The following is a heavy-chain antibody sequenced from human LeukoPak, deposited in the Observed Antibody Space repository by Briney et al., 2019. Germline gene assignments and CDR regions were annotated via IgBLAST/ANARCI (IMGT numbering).Heavy chain of an antibody. V-gene: IGHV4-30-2*01. CDR1: GGSISSGGYY. J-gene: IGHJ6*03. Sequence: SETLSLTCTVSGGSISSGGYYWSWIRQPPGKGLEWIGYIYHSGSTYYNPSLKSRVTISVDRSKNQFSLKLSSVTAADTAVYYCARSLYDNYGRYYYYYYMDVWGKGTTVTVSS. CDR3: ARSLYDNYGRYYYYYYMDV. CDR2: IYHSGST. D-gene: IGHD3-9*01.